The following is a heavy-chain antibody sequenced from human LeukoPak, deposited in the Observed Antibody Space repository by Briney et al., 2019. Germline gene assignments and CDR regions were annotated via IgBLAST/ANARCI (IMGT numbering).Heavy chain of an antibody. CDR2: VYHSGST. V-gene: IGHV4-38-2*01. Sequence: SETLSLTCAVSGYSISSGYYWGWIRQPPGKGLEWIGSVYHSGSTYYNPSLKSRVTISVDTSKNQFSLRLSSVTAADTAVYYCARRLGRPNTDIDYWGQGTLITVSS. CDR3: ARRLGRPNTDIDY. D-gene: IGHD3-16*01. J-gene: IGHJ4*02. CDR1: GYSISSGYY.